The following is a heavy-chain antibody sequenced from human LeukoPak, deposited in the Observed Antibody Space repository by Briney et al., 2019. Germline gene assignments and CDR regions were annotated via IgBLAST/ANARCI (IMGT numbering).Heavy chain of an antibody. J-gene: IGHJ3*01. D-gene: IGHD2-2*02. CDR3: VRDAARGRYTAFDL. CDR2: SRNKANRYTT. CDR1: ELTLSDHY. Sequence: GGSLRLYCAACELTLSDHYMDWVRQAPGKGREGIIRSRNKANRYTTEYAPSVKGRFTVSRDDSKNSLYLQINSLKTEDTAMYFCVRDAARGRYTAFDLWGQGTMVTVSS. V-gene: IGHV3-72*01.